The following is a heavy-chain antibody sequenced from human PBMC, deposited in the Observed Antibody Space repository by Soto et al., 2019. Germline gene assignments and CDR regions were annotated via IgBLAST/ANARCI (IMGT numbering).Heavy chain of an antibody. V-gene: IGHV3-11*01. CDR3: ATGLKDASNRPSFDS. CDR2: ILSLESHK. CDR1: GFNFSDYY. Sequence: TGGSLRLSCSGTGFNFSDYYMNWIRQTPVRGLEWVSSILSLESHKYYAASVMGRFSISRDNAQKSLFLQMNNLRAEDTGIYFCATGLKDASNRPSFDSWGPGTPVTVSS. D-gene: IGHD3-16*01. J-gene: IGHJ4*02.